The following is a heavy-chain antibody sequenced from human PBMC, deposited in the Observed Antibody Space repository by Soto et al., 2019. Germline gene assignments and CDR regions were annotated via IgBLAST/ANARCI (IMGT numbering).Heavy chain of an antibody. CDR3: ASGTTVPAPHYYYCGMEV. Sequence: QVQLQESGPGLVKPSETLSLTCTVSGGSINSYYWSWIRQPPGKGLEWIGYVYYSGGTNYNPSLKRRVTLQVDTPNTRLSLGLSAVDTADTAVYYCASGTTVPAPHYYYCGMEVWGPGSTVTVS. CDR2: VYYSGGT. J-gene: IGHJ6*02. V-gene: IGHV4-59*01. CDR1: GGSINSYY. D-gene: IGHD4-17*01.